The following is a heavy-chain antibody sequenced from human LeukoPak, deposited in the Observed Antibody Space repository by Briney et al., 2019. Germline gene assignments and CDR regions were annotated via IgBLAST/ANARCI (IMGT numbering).Heavy chain of an antibody. CDR2: IYYSGRT. Sequence: PSETLSLTCTVSGGSISSSSYYSGWIRQPPGKGLEWIGSIYYSGRTYYNPSLKSRVTISVDTSKNQFSLKLTSVTAADTAVYYCARVRELYYYGMDVWGQGTTVTVSS. CDR1: GGSISSSSYY. V-gene: IGHV4-39*01. D-gene: IGHD1-26*01. CDR3: ARVRELYYYGMDV. J-gene: IGHJ6*02.